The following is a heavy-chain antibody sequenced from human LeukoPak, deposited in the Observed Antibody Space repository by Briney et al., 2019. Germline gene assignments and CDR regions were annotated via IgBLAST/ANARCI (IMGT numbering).Heavy chain of an antibody. V-gene: IGHV1-69*04. J-gene: IGHJ4*02. Sequence: ASVTVSCKASGGTFTIYAISWVRQAPGQGLEWMGRIIPILGIANYAQKFQGRVTITADKSTSTAYMELSSLRSEDTAVYYCARERYSGYDFGYYFDYWGQGTLVTVSS. CDR3: ARERYSGYDFGYYFDY. CDR1: GGTFTIYA. D-gene: IGHD5-12*01. CDR2: IIPILGIA.